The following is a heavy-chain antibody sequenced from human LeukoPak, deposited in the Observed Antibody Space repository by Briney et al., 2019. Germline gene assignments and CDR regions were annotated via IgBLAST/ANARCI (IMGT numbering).Heavy chain of an antibody. CDR1: GFTVSSNY. CDR2: IYSGGST. V-gene: IGHV3-53*01. CDR3: ARPRHLGYYYGMDV. D-gene: IGHD3-16*01. Sequence: AGGSLRLSCAASGFTVSSNYMSWVRQAPGKGLEWVSVIYSGGSTYYADSVKGRFTISRDNSKNTLYLQMNSLRAEDTAVYYCARPRHLGYYYGMDVWGQGTTVTVSS. J-gene: IGHJ6*02.